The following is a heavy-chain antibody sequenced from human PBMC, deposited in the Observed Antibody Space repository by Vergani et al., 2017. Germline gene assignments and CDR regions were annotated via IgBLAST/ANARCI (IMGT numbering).Heavy chain of an antibody. CDR1: GYSISGGHY. CDR2: IYHNGAT. J-gene: IGHJ5*02. Sequence: QVQLQESGPGLVKPSQILSLTCTVSGYSISGGHYWGWIRQPPGRGLEWIGSIYHNGATYYIPSLKSRVTISVDTSKNQFALRLNSVTAADTAVYYCARKSGYSSGWAFFDPWGPGTLVTVSS. CDR3: ARKSGYSSGWAFFDP. D-gene: IGHD3-22*01. V-gene: IGHV4-38-2*02.